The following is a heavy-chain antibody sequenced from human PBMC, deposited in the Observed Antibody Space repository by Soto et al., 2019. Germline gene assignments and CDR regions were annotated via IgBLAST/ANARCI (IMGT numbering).Heavy chain of an antibody. CDR3: ARHVNLPLAVTGFDS. CDR2: IYNIGST. D-gene: IGHD6-19*01. J-gene: IGHJ4*02. Sequence: SETLSLTCTVSGGSISGYYWSWIRQPPGKGLEWIGYIYNIGSTNYNPSLRSRVTMSIDTSQEQFSLNLSSVTATDTAVYYCARHVNLPLAVTGFDSWGRGTLVPVSS. CDR1: GGSISGYY. V-gene: IGHV4-59*08.